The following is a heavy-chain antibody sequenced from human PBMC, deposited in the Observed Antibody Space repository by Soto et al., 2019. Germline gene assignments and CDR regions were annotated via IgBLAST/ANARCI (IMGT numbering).Heavy chain of an antibody. V-gene: IGHV2-5*02. CDR1: GFSLSTSGVG. CDR2: IYWDDDK. J-gene: IGHJ2*01. Sequence: QITLKESGPTLVKPTQTLTLTCTFSGFSLSTSGVGVGWIRQPPGKALEWLALIYWDDDKRYSPSLKSRLTITKATSKNQVVLTMTNMDPVDTATYYCAHVGYCISTSCSLRDWYFDLWGRGTLVTVSS. D-gene: IGHD2-2*01. CDR3: AHVGYCISTSCSLRDWYFDL.